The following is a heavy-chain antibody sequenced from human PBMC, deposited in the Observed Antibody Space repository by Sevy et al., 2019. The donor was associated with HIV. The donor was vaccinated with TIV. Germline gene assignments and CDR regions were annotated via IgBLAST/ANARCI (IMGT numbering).Heavy chain of an antibody. J-gene: IGHJ6*02. CDR2: ISSSGSTI. D-gene: IGHD2-2*02. CDR3: ARDLIVVVPAAILQGYYYYGMDV. V-gene: IGHV3-11*01. CDR1: GFTFSDYY. Sequence: GGSLRLSCAASGFTFSDYYMSWIRQAPGKGLEWVSYISSSGSTIYYADSVKGRFTISRDNAKNSLYLQMNSLRAEDTAVYYRARDLIVVVPAAILQGYYYYGMDVWGQGTTVTVSS.